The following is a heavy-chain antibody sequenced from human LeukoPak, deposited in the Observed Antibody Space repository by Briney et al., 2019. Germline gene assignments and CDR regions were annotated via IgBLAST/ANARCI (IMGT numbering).Heavy chain of an antibody. CDR1: GYTFVGYY. Sequence: ASVKVSCKASGYTFVGYYLHWVRQATGQGLEWMGWMNPNSGNTGYAQKFQGRVTMTRNTSISTAYMELSSLRSEDTAVYYCAREGSNAFDIWGQGTLVTVSS. V-gene: IGHV1-8*02. CDR2: MNPNSGNT. J-gene: IGHJ4*02. D-gene: IGHD2-15*01. CDR3: AREGSNAFDI.